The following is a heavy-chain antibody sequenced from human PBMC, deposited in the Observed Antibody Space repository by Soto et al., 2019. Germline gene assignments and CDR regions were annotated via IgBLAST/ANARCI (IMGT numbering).Heavy chain of an antibody. Sequence: GESLKISCKGSGYSFTSYWISWVRQMPGKGLEWMGRIDPSDSYTNYSPSFQGHVTISADKSISTAYLQWSSLKASDTAMYYCASTLGYCTNGVCYGGYYYHYGMDVWGQGTTVTVSS. D-gene: IGHD2-8*01. CDR3: ASTLGYCTNGVCYGGYYYHYGMDV. CDR2: IDPSDSYT. V-gene: IGHV5-10-1*01. J-gene: IGHJ6*02. CDR1: GYSFTSYW.